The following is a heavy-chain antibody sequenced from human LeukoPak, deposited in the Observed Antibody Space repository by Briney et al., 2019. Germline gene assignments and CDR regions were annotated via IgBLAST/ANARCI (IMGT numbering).Heavy chain of an antibody. V-gene: IGHV1-24*01. D-gene: IGHD4-23*01. CDR2: LAPEDGET. Sequence: ASVKVSCKVSGYTLTELSMHWVRQAPGKGLEWMGGLAPEDGETIYAQKFQGRVTMTEDTSTDTAYMELSSLRSENTAVYYCATSATVVTGTPFDPWGQGTLVTVSS. CDR1: GYTLTELS. J-gene: IGHJ5*02. CDR3: ATSATVVTGTPFDP.